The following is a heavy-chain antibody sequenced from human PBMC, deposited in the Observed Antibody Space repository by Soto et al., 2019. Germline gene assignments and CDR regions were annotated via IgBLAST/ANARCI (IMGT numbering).Heavy chain of an antibody. D-gene: IGHD4-17*01. Sequence: QVQLVQSGAEVKKPGSSVKVSCKASGGTFSSYTISWVRQAPGQGLEWMGRIIPILGIANYTQKFQGRVTITVDKSTSTAYMELSSLRSEDTAVYYCAKPNDYGDYVPFDIWGQGTMVTVSS. J-gene: IGHJ3*02. V-gene: IGHV1-69*02. CDR1: GGTFSSYT. CDR2: IIPILGIA. CDR3: AKPNDYGDYVPFDI.